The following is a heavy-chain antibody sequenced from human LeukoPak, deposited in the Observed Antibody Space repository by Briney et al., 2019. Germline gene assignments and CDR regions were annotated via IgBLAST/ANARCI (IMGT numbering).Heavy chain of an antibody. J-gene: IGHJ4*02. CDR3: AMDSSGYYYFDY. V-gene: IGHV1-69*13. Sequence: ASVKVSCKASGGTFSSYAISWVRQAPGQGLEWMGGIIPIFGTANYAQKFQGRVTITPDESTSTAYMELSSLRSEDTAVYYCAMDSSGYYYFDYWGQGTLVTVSS. D-gene: IGHD3-22*01. CDR2: IIPIFGTA. CDR1: GGTFSSYA.